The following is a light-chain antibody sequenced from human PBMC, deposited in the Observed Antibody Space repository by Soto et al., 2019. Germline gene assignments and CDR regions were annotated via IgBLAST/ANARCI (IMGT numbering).Light chain of an antibody. J-gene: IGLJ1*01. CDR2: EGS. CDR3: CSYAGSSTYV. CDR1: SSDVGGYNL. Sequence: QSALTQPASVSGSPGQSITISCTGTSSDVGGYNLFSWYQQHPGKAPKLMIYEGSKRPSGVSNRFAGSKSGNTASLTISGLQAEDEADYYCCSYAGSSTYVFGTGTKLTVL. V-gene: IGLV2-23*01.